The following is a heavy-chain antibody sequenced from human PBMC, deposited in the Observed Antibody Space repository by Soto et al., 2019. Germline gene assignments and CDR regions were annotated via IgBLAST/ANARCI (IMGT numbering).Heavy chain of an antibody. D-gene: IGHD3-3*01. CDR3: ASSKLRFARHYMDV. Sequence: ASVKVSCKASGYTFTSYDISWVRQATGQGLEWMGWMNPNSGNTGYAQKFQGRVTMTRNTSISTAYMELSSLRSEDTAVYYCASSKLRFARHYMDVWGKGTTVTVSS. CDR2: MNPNSGNT. J-gene: IGHJ6*03. CDR1: GYTFTSYD. V-gene: IGHV1-8*01.